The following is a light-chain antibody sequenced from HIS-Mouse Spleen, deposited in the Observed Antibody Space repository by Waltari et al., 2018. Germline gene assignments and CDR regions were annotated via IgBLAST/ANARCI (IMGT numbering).Light chain of an antibody. V-gene: IGLV3-10*01. J-gene: IGLJ2*01. CDR2: EDS. Sequence: SYELTQPPSVSVSPGQTARITCSAHALPKKYAYWYQKKSDQAPVLVIYEDSKRPSGIPERFSGSSSGTMATLTISGAQVEDEADYYCYSTDSSGNHRVFGGGTKLTVL. CDR3: YSTDSSGNHRV. CDR1: ALPKKY.